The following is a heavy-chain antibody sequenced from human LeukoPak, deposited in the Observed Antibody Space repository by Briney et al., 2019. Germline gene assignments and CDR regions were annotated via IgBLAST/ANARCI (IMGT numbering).Heavy chain of an antibody. CDR2: ISWDGYST. CDR3: AKSAGPPYFDH. V-gene: IGHV3-43*01. D-gene: IGHD1-14*01. CDR1: GFTFDYYN. Sequence: RGSLRLSCAASGFTFDYYNMHWVRQPPGKGLEWVSLISWDGYSTYYADSVKGRFTISRDNSKNSLYLQMNSLRTEDTALYYCAKSAGPPYFDHWGQGTLVTVA. J-gene: IGHJ4*02.